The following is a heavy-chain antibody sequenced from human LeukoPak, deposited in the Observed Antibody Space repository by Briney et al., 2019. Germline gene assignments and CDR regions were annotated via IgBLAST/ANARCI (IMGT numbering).Heavy chain of an antibody. V-gene: IGHV1-2*02. D-gene: IGHD3-22*01. CDR2: INPDSGGT. CDR3: EREGQYYDTSGFFDY. Sequence: ASVKVSCKASGYTFTGYYIHWVRQAPGQGLEWMGWINPDSGGTKYAQKFQGRVTMTRDTSISTAYMELSRLTSDATAVYYCEREGQYYDTSGFFDYWGQGTLVTVSS. J-gene: IGHJ4*02. CDR1: GYTFTGYY.